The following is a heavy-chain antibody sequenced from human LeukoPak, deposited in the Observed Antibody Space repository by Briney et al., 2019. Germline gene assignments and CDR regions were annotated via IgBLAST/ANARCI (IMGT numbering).Heavy chain of an antibody. Sequence: GGSLRLPCAASGLTFSSYAMSWVRQAPGKGLEWVSGISSGGVGTYYADSVKGRFTVSRDNSKNTLYLQMNSLRAEDTAVYYCAKDRRTTLYGEFDYWGQGALVTVSS. D-gene: IGHD3-3*01. J-gene: IGHJ4*02. CDR3: AKDRRTTLYGEFDY. CDR1: GLTFSSYA. CDR2: ISSGGVGT. V-gene: IGHV3-23*01.